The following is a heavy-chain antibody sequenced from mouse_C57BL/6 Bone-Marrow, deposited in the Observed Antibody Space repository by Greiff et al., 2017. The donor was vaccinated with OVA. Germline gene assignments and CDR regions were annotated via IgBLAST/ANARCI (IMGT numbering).Heavy chain of an antibody. CDR1: GFTFSDAW. CDR3: TSLPHWYFDV. CDR2: IRNKANNHAT. Sequence: EVMLVASGGGLVQPGGSMKLSCAASGFTFSDAWMDWVRQSPEKGLEWVAEIRNKANNHATYYAESVKGRFTISRDDSKSSVYLQMNSLRAEDTGIYYCTSLPHWYFDVWGTGTTVTVSS. J-gene: IGHJ1*03. V-gene: IGHV6-6*01. D-gene: IGHD2-1*01.